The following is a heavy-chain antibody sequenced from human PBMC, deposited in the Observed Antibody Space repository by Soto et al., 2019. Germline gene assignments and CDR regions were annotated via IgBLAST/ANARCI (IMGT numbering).Heavy chain of an antibody. D-gene: IGHD3-22*01. V-gene: IGHV3-23*01. Sequence: GGSLRLSCAASGFTFSSYAMSWVRQAPGKGLEWVSAISGSGGSTYYADSVKGRFTISRDNSKNTLYLQMNSLRAEDTAVYYCAKAEEGHYYDSSGYSLYYFDYWGQGTLVTVSS. CDR3: AKAEEGHYYDSSGYSLYYFDY. CDR2: ISGSGGST. CDR1: GFTFSSYA. J-gene: IGHJ4*02.